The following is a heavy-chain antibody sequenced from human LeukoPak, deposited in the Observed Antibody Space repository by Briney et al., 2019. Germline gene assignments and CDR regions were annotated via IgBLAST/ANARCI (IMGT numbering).Heavy chain of an antibody. Sequence: ASVKVSCKASGYTFTSYGISWVRQAPGQGLEWMGWISAYNGNTNYAQKLQGGVTMTTDTSTSTAYMALRSLRSDDTAVYYCARGPTTRIAVALRHTSNWSDPWGQGTLVTVSS. CDR3: ARGPTTRIAVALRHTSNWSDP. CDR1: GYTFTSYG. D-gene: IGHD6-19*01. CDR2: ISAYNGNT. V-gene: IGHV1-18*01. J-gene: IGHJ5*02.